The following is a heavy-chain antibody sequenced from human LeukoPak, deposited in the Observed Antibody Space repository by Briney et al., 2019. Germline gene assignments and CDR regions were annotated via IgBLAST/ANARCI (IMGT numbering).Heavy chain of an antibody. J-gene: IGHJ4*02. D-gene: IGHD6-13*01. CDR1: GISFSSYG. V-gene: IGHV3-23*05. Sequence: GGSLRLSCAASGISFSSYGMSWVRQAPGKGLEWVSTLSSTGTTFYAGSVEGRFTISRANSENTLYLQMDSLRAADTALYYCARVGYSSSWFFFNFWGQGTPVTVSS. CDR2: LSSTGTT. CDR3: ARVGYSSSWFFFNF.